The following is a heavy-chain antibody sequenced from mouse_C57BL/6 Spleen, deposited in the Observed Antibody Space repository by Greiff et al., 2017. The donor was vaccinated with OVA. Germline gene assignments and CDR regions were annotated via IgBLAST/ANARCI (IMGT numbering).Heavy chain of an antibody. CDR1: GYTFTSYW. CDR2: IHPNSGST. V-gene: IGHV1-64*01. J-gene: IGHJ3*01. CDR3: ARVDYDGGAWFAY. D-gene: IGHD2-4*01. Sequence: QVQLQQPGAELVKPGASVKLSCKASGYTFTSYWMHWVKQRPGQGLEWIGMIHPNSGSTNYNEKFKSKATLTVDKSSSTAYMQLSSLTSADSAVYYCARVDYDGGAWFAYWGQGTLVTVSA.